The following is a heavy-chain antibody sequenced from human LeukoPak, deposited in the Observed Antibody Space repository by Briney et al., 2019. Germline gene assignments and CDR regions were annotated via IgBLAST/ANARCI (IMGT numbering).Heavy chain of an antibody. Sequence: GGALRLSCAASGFTVSSNYMSWVRQAPGKGLEWVSLIYSDGTTYYADSVKGRFTFSRDNSKNTLYLQMNSLRAEDTAVYYCARDLTYYYDGSGAGFDYWGQGTLVTVSS. CDR1: GFTVSSNY. J-gene: IGHJ4*02. CDR3: ARDLTYYYDGSGAGFDY. CDR2: IYSDGTT. D-gene: IGHD3-22*01. V-gene: IGHV3-53*01.